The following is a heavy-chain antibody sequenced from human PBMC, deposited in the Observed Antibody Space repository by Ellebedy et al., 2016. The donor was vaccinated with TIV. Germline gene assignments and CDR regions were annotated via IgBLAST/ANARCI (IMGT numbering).Heavy chain of an antibody. V-gene: IGHV1-18*01. J-gene: IGHJ3*02. CDR2: INAYDGKT. CDR1: GGTFNTYP. D-gene: IGHD2-2*01. CDR3: ARLPCGSTSCGGAAFDI. Sequence: ASVKVSXXASGGTFNTYPISWVRQAPGQGLEWMGYINAYDGKTNYEQKFQGRVTMTTDTSTSTAYMELRSLRSDDTAVYYCARLPCGSTSCGGAAFDIWGHGTMVTVAS.